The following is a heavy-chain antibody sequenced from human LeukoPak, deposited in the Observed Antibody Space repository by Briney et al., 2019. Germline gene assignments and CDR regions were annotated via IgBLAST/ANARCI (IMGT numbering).Heavy chain of an antibody. CDR1: GFTPSSYA. D-gene: IGHD3-10*01. V-gene: IGHV3-23*01. CDR2: ICGSGGST. CDR3: AKSVVRGVNLFGFDP. J-gene: IGHJ5*02. Sequence: GGCLRDSCVASGFTPSSYAMSSVGPAPGRGGEGVSAICGSGGSTYYADSVKGRFTISRDNFKNTVYLQMNSLRAEDTAVYYCAKSVVRGVNLFGFDPWGQGTLVTVSS.